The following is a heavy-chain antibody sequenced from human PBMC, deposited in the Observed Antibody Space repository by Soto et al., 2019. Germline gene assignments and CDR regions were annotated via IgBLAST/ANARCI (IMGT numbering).Heavy chain of an antibody. CDR3: AREPIYDGFDY. CDR1: GGSISSGDYY. V-gene: IGHV4-30-4*01. CDR2: IYYSGST. Sequence: ASETLSLTCTVSGGSISSGDYYWSWIRQPPGKGLEWIGYIYYSGSTYYDPSLKSRVTISVDTSKNQFSLKLSSVTAADTAVYYCAREPIYDGFDYWGQGTLVTVSS. J-gene: IGHJ4*02. D-gene: IGHD5-12*01.